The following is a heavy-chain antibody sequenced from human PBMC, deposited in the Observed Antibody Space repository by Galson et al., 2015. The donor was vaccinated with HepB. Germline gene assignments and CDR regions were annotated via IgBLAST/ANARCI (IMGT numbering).Heavy chain of an antibody. D-gene: IGHD6-13*01. V-gene: IGHV3-23*01. CDR2: ISGSGGSA. J-gene: IGHJ4*02. CDR1: GFTFSSYA. CDR3: ANRFYLAAAGTLGFDY. Sequence: SLRLSCAASGFTFSSYAMSWVRQAPGKGLEWVSAISGSGGSAYYADSVKGRFTISRDNSKNTLYLQMNSLRAEDTAVYYCANRFYLAAAGTLGFDYWGQGTLVTVSS.